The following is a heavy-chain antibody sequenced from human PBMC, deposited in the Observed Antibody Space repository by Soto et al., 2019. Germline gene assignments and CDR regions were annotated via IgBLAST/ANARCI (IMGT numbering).Heavy chain of an antibody. CDR1: GYIFSSYG. CDR2: IGTSNGNT. J-gene: IGHJ4*02. Sequence: ASVKVSCKASGYIFSSYGISWVRQAPGQGLEWMGWIGTSNGNTKYGQRIQGRVTMTTDTSTGTAYIELTNLRSDDTAVYYCARTLSSAASPYYFDCWGQGSLVTVSS. CDR3: ARTLSSAASPYYFDC. V-gene: IGHV1-18*04. D-gene: IGHD6-19*01.